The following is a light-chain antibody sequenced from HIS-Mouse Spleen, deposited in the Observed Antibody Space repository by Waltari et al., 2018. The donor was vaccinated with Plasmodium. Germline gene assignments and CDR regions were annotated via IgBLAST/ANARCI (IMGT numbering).Light chain of an antibody. J-gene: IGLJ3*02. Sequence: SYALTQPPSVSVSPGQTARITCSGDPLPKKYAYWYQQKSCPAPVLVIYEASKRPSGIPERFSGSSSGTMATLTISGAQVEDEADYYCYSTDSSGNHRVFGGGTKLTVL. CDR3: YSTDSSGNHRV. CDR2: EAS. CDR1: PLPKKY. V-gene: IGLV3-10*01.